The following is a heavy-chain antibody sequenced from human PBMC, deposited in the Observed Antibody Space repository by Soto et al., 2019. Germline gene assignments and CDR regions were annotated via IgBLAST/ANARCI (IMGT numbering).Heavy chain of an antibody. Sequence: QVQLVQSGAEVKKPGSSVKVSCKASGCTFSSYAISWVRQAPGQGLEWMGGIIPIFGTANYAQKFQGRVTIAAEESTSTAYLELRSLRSEDTAVYYCARDDVDTAMVRTDYWGHGTLVIVSS. V-gene: IGHV1-69*01. CDR1: GCTFSSYA. D-gene: IGHD5-18*01. J-gene: IGHJ4*01. CDR3: ARDDVDTAMVRTDY. CDR2: IIPIFGTA.